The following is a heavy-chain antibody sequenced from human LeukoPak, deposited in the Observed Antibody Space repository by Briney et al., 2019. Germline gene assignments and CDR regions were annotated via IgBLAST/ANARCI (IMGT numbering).Heavy chain of an antibody. D-gene: IGHD3-22*01. V-gene: IGHV1-2*02. Sequence: ASVKVSCKASGYTFTGYYIHWVRQAPGQGLEWMGWINPNSGGTNYAQKFQGRVTMTRDTSISTAYMELSRLRSDDTAVYYCAREANLVVVIPAGFDPWGQGTLVTVSS. CDR2: INPNSGGT. CDR3: AREANLVVVIPAGFDP. CDR1: GYTFTGYY. J-gene: IGHJ5*02.